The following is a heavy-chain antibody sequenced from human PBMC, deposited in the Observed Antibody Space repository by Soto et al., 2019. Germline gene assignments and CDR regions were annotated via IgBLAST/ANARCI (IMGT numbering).Heavy chain of an antibody. CDR1: GGSISSYY. D-gene: IGHD3-10*01. Sequence: QVQLQESGPGLVKPSETLSLSCTVSGGSISSYYWSWFRQSPGKRMEWSGYVHHSWGSSYNPSLPTRVAISLDTSKSQFSLTVTSVTATDTAVYDCARQGFGPLHGLVDVWGQGTTVTVSS. CDR3: ARQGFGPLHGLVDV. J-gene: IGHJ6*02. V-gene: IGHV4-59*08. CDR2: VHHSWGS.